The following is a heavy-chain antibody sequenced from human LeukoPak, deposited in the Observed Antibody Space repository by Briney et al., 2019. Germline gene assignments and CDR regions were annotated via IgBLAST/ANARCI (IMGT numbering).Heavy chain of an antibody. J-gene: IGHJ4*02. Sequence: GASVKVSCKASGYTFTSYDINWVRQATGQGLGWMGWMNPNSGNTGYAQKFQGRVTMTRNTSISTAYMELSSLRSEDTAVYYCARMGFHYDILTGYYTAPYDYWGQGTLVTVSS. D-gene: IGHD3-9*01. V-gene: IGHV1-8*01. CDR1: GYTFTSYD. CDR2: MNPNSGNT. CDR3: ARMGFHYDILTGYYTAPYDY.